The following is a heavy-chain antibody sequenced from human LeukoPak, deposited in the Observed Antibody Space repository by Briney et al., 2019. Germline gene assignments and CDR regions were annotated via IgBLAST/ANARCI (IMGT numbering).Heavy chain of an antibody. J-gene: IGHJ4*02. V-gene: IGHV3-21*01. CDR1: GFSFSSSS. Sequence: GGSLRLSCAASGFSFSSSSMSWVRQAPGKGLEWVSYIDRDGTYIFYADSVKGRFTISRDNAKSSLFLQMNSLRVEDTAECYCARDTSGSNVITYFDNWGQGTLVTVSS. D-gene: IGHD3-10*01. CDR2: IDRDGTYI. CDR3: ARDTSGSNVITYFDN.